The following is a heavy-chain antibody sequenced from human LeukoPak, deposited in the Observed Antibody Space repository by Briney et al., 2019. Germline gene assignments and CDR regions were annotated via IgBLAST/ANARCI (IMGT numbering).Heavy chain of an antibody. V-gene: IGHV1-69*05. D-gene: IGHD2-15*01. CDR2: IIPIFGTA. Sequence: SVKVSCKASGGTFSSYAISWVRQAPGQGLEWMGRIIPIFGTANYAQKFQGRVTITTDESTSTAYMELSSLRSEDTAVYYCAICSCGSCFPFDYWGQGTLVTVSS. CDR3: AICSCGSCFPFDY. CDR1: GGTFSSYA. J-gene: IGHJ4*02.